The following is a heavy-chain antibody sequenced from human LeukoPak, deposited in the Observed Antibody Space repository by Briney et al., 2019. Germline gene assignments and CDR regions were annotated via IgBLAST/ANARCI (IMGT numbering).Heavy chain of an antibody. CDR2: IYYSGST. Sequence: SETLSLTCTVSGGSISSYYWSWIRQPPGKGLEWIGYIYYSGSTNYNPSLKSRVTISVDTSKNQFSLKLSSVTAADTAVYYCARDGYNPPDYWGQGTLVTVSS. CDR1: GGSISSYY. J-gene: IGHJ4*02. V-gene: IGHV4-59*01. CDR3: ARDGYNPPDY. D-gene: IGHD5-24*01.